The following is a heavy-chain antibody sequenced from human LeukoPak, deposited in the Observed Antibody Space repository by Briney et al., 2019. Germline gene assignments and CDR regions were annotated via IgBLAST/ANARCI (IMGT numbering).Heavy chain of an antibody. V-gene: IGHV3-30*18. Sequence: GGSLRLSCAASGFTFSSYGMHWVRQAPGKGLEWVAVISYDGSNKYYADSVKGRFTISRDNSKNTLYLQMNSLRAEDTAVYYCAKDRDGYNYGSDYWGQGTLVTVSS. D-gene: IGHD5-24*01. CDR2: ISYDGSNK. J-gene: IGHJ4*02. CDR1: GFTFSSYG. CDR3: AKDRDGYNYGSDY.